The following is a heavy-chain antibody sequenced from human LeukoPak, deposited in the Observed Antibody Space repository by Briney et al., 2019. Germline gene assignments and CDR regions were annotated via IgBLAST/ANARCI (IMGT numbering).Heavy chain of an antibody. Sequence: SETLSLTCTVSGGSISSSSYYWGWIRQPPGKGLEWIGSIYYTGSTYYNPSLKSRVTISVDTSKNQFSLKLSSVTAADTAVYYCARGDQDYYDSSGPRDYWGQGTLVTVSS. CDR2: IYYTGST. D-gene: IGHD3-22*01. CDR3: ARGDQDYYDSSGPRDY. J-gene: IGHJ4*02. CDR1: GGSISSSSYY. V-gene: IGHV4-39*01.